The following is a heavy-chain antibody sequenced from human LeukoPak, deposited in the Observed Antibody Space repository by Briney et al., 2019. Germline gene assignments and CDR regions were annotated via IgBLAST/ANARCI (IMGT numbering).Heavy chain of an antibody. CDR1: GFTFSSYS. J-gene: IGHJ2*01. CDR2: ISSSSSTK. Sequence: PGGSLRLSCAASGFTFSSYSMSWVRQAPGKGLEWVSYISSSSSTKYYADSVKGRFTISRDNAKNSLYLQMNSLRAEDTAIYYCARDLGSSWSFDLWGRGTLVTVSS. D-gene: IGHD6-13*01. V-gene: IGHV3-48*04. CDR3: ARDLGSSWSFDL.